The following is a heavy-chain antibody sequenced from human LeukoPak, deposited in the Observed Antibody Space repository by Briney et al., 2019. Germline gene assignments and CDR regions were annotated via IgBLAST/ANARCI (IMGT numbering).Heavy chain of an antibody. CDR1: GGSFSGYY. V-gene: IGHV4-34*01. CDR3: ARTRRYYYDSSGYHY. J-gene: IGHJ4*02. CDR2: INHSGST. Sequence: TSETLSLTCAVYGGSFSGYYWSWIRQPPGKGLEWIGEINHSGSTNCNPSLKSRVTISVDTSKNQFSLKLSSVTAADTAVYYCARTRRYYYDSSGYHYWGQGTLVTVSS. D-gene: IGHD3-22*01.